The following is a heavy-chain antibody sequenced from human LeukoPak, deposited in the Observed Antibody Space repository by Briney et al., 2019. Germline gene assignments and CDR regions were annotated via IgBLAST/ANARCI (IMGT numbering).Heavy chain of an antibody. CDR3: ARSIGSSWTYNWFDP. J-gene: IGHJ5*02. CDR2: IYPGDSDT. CDR1: GYSFTSYW. V-gene: IGHV5-51*01. Sequence: GESLKISCKGSGYSFTSYWIGWVRQMPGKGLEWMGIIYPGDSDTRYSPSFQGQVTIPADKSISTAYLQWSSLKASDTAMYYCARSIGSSWTYNWFDPWGQGTLVTVSS. D-gene: IGHD6-13*01.